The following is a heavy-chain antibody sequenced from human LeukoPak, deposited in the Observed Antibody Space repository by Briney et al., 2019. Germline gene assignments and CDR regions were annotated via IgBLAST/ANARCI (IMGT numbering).Heavy chain of an antibody. Sequence: SETLSLTCTVYGGSFSGYYWSWIRQPPGKGLEWIGEINHSGSTNYNPSLKSRVTISVDTSKNQFSLKLSSVTAADTAVYYCARAYDSSGPIDYWGQGTLVTVSS. CDR2: INHSGST. D-gene: IGHD3-22*01. V-gene: IGHV4-34*01. CDR1: GGSFSGYY. J-gene: IGHJ4*02. CDR3: ARAYDSSGPIDY.